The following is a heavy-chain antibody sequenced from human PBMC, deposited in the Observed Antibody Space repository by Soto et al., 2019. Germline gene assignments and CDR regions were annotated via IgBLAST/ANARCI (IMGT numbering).Heavy chain of an antibody. CDR3: ARDNTIFGDFDY. CDR1: GGSISSGGYY. J-gene: IGHJ4*02. CDR2: IYYSGST. V-gene: IGHV4-31*03. D-gene: IGHD3-3*01. Sequence: PSETLSLTCTVSGGSISSGGYYWSWIRQHPGKGLEWIGYIYYSGSTYYNPSLKSRVTISVDTSKNQFSLKLSSVTAADTAVYYCARDNTIFGDFDYWGQGTLVTVSS.